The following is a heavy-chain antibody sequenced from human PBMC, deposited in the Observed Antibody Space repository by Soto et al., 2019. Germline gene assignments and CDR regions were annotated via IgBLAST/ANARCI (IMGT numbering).Heavy chain of an antibody. CDR1: GYTFTNFD. CDR2: MNPSSGDT. CDR3: ARADRLAXPMDYALDV. V-gene: IGHV1-8*01. Sequence: QVQLVQSGAEVKKPGASVKVSCQASGYTFTNFDITWVRQAAGQGLEWMGSMNPSSGDTDYAQTFKGRVTMTRNISINTAYMELNTLRSEDTAVFYCARADRLAXPMDYALDVWGQGTTVTVSS. D-gene: IGHD2-21*01. J-gene: IGHJ6*02.